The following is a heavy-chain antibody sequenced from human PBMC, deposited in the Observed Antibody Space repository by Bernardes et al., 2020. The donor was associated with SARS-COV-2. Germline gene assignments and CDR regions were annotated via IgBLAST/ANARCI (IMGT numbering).Heavy chain of an antibody. V-gene: IGHV3-23*01. D-gene: IGHD5-18*01. Sequence: GGSLRLSCAASGFTFSNYAMSWVRQAPGKGLEWVSAISVSGSNTYYVDSVKGRFTISRDNSKNTLYLQINSLRAEDTAVYYCAKSQGTSMAEYWGQGTLVTVSS. CDR3: AKSQGTSMAEY. CDR1: GFTFSNYA. J-gene: IGHJ4*02. CDR2: ISVSGSNT.